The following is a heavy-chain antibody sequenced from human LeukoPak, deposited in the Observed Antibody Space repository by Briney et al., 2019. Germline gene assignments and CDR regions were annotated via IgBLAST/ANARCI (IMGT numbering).Heavy chain of an antibody. Sequence: ASVKVSCKTSGYIFTGYYLHWVRQAPGQGLEWMGWINPNSGDTNYSQKFQGRVTMTRDTSISTAYMELSRLRSDDTAVYYCATQRGSYLWGTDFDYWGQGTLVTVSS. D-gene: IGHD3-16*01. CDR2: INPNSGDT. V-gene: IGHV1-2*02. CDR3: ATQRGSYLWGTDFDY. J-gene: IGHJ4*02. CDR1: GYIFTGYY.